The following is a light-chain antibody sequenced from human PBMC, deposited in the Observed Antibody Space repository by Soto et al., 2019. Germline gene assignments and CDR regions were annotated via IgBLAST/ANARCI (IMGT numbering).Light chain of an antibody. CDR1: SGHSSNA. J-gene: IGLJ3*02. CDR3: QTWGAGMRV. CDR2: VNNDGSH. V-gene: IGLV4-69*01. Sequence: QSVLTQSPSASASLGASVKLTCTLSSGHSSNAIAWHQQQPEKGPRYLMRVNNDGSHNKGDGIPDRFSGSSSGRERYLTISSLQSEDEADYYCQTWGAGMRVFGGGTQLTVL.